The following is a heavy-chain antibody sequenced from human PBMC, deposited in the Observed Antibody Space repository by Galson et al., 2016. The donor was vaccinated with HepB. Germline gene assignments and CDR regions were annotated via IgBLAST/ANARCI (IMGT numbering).Heavy chain of an antibody. CDR1: AYVFVTHG. CDR3: ARDKRFSCVNGVCSLGDQYFGMDV. D-gene: IGHD2-8*01. V-gene: IGHV1-18*01. J-gene: IGHJ6*02. CDR2: ISPYSGDT. Sequence: SVKVSCKASAYVFVTHGISWVRQAPGQGLEWMAWISPYSGDTYYSHKFQGRVALTPVTSTGTAYMEMRSLRSDDTAVYYCARDKRFSCVNGVCSLGDQYFGMDVWGQGTTVIVSS.